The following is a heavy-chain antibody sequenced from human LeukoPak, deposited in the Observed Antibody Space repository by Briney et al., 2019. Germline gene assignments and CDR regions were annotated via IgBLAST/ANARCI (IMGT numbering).Heavy chain of an antibody. J-gene: IGHJ3*02. CDR1: GGSLSSYY. CDR3: ARYSSGYHDAFDI. V-gene: IGHV4-4*07. D-gene: IGHD3-22*01. Sequence: SETLSLTCTVSGGSLSSYYWSWLRQPAGRGLEWIGRIYTSGSNNYNPSLKSRVTMSEDTSKNQFSLKLSSVAAADTAVYYCARYSSGYHDAFDIWGQGTMVTVSS. CDR2: IYTSGSN.